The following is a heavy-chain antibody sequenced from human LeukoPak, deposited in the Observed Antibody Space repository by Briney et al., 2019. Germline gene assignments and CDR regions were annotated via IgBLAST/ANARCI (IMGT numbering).Heavy chain of an antibody. CDR3: ARRHSSGWYVFDY. D-gene: IGHD6-19*01. Sequence: PGGSLRLSCVASGFDFRSYSMNWVRQAPGKGLEWVAFIRYDGSNTYYADSVKGRFSISRDSSKNTLYLQMNSLRAEDTAVYYCARRHSSGWYVFDYWGQGTLVTVSS. J-gene: IGHJ4*02. CDR1: GFDFRSYS. CDR2: IRYDGSNT. V-gene: IGHV3-30*02.